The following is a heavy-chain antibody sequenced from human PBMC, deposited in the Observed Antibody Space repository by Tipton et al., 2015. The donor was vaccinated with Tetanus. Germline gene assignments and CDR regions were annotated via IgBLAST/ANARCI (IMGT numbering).Heavy chain of an antibody. J-gene: IGHJ3*02. CDR1: GGSFSGFY. Sequence: GLVKPSETLSLTCGVSGGSFSGFYWSWIRQPPGKGLEWIGEINHRGGTSYNPSLKSRVTISVDTTKNHFSLNMSSVTAADTAVYYCAREGAPRAFDIWGQGTMVTVSS. CDR3: AREGAPRAFDI. V-gene: IGHV4-34*01. CDR2: INHRGGT.